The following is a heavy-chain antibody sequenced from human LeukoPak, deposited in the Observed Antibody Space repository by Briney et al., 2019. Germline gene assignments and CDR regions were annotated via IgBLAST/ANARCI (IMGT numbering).Heavy chain of an antibody. CDR1: GGSINSDTYY. CDR3: ARDSTTTWYGQDY. J-gene: IGHJ4*02. D-gene: IGHD1-26*01. Sequence: SETLSLTCTVSGGSINSDTYYWTWIRQPAGQGLEWLGRIYTSGSTNYNPSLKSRITISIDTSKNQFSLKLTSVTAADTALYYCARDSTTTWYGQDYWGQGTLVTVFS. V-gene: IGHV4-61*02. CDR2: IYTSGST.